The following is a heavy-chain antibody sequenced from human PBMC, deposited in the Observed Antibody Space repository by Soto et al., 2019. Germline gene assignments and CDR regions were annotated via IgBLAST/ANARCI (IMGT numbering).Heavy chain of an antibody. CDR3: ARVWVGASADGLGV. J-gene: IGHJ6*02. CDR2: INPKSGGT. V-gene: IGHV1-2*02. CDR1: GYTFTGYY. D-gene: IGHD1-26*01. Sequence: GASVKVSCKASGYTFTGYYMYWVRQAPGQGLEWMGWINPKSGGTNYAQKFQDRVTLTRDTSIGTGYMELSRLRSDDTAVYYCARVWVGASADGLGVWGQGTTVTVSS.